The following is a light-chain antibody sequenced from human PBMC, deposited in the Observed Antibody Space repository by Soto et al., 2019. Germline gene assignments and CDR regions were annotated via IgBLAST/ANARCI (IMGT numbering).Light chain of an antibody. Sequence: ETVMTQSPATLSVSPGERATLSCRASQSVSRNLAWYQQRRGQAPRLLIYGATSRATGIPDRFSGSGSGTDFTLTISSLQSEDFAVYYCQQRNNWPPWTFGQGTKV. V-gene: IGKV3D-15*01. CDR3: QQRNNWPPWT. J-gene: IGKJ1*01. CDR2: GAT. CDR1: QSVSRN.